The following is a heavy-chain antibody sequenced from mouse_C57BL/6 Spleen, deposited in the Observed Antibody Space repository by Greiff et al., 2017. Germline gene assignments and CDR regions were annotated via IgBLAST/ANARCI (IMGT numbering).Heavy chain of an antibody. V-gene: IGHV1-26*01. CDR1: GYTFTDYY. CDR3: ARSDGYYASYFDY. CDR2: INPNNGGT. J-gene: IGHJ2*01. Sequence: EVQLQQSGPELVKPGASVKISCKASGYTFTDYYMNWVKQSHGKSLEWIGDINPNNGGTSYNQKFKGKATLTVDKSSSTAYMELRSLTSEDSAVYDCARSDGYYASYFDYWGQGTTLTVSS. D-gene: IGHD2-3*01.